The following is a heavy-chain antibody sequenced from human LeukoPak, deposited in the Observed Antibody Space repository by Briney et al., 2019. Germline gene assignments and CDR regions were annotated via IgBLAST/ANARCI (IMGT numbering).Heavy chain of an antibody. CDR2: ITETGGST. J-gene: IGHJ4*02. V-gene: IGHV3-23*01. CDR3: AKRDSYYSSSYFDY. Sequence: GGSLRLSCAASGFTFTNYAMSWVRQAPGKGLEWVSTITETGGSTYYADPVKGRFTISRDNSKNTLYLQMNRLRAEDTAVYYCAKRDSYYSSSYFDYWGQGTLVTVSS. CDR1: GFTFTNYA. D-gene: IGHD2-2*01.